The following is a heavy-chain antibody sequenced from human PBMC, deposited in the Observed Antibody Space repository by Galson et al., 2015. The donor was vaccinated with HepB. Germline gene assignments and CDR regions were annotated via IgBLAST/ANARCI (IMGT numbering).Heavy chain of an antibody. D-gene: IGHD2-2*01. J-gene: IGHJ5*02. CDR1: GFIFSDYY. V-gene: IGHV3-11*01. CDR2: ISRTGTTI. Sequence: SLRLSCAASGFIFSDYYMSWIRQAPGKGLEWISHISRTGTTIFYSDSVEGRFIISRDKSKNTLYLQMNSLRAEDTAVYYCARGPECSTTSCTKGRWFDPWGQGTLVPVSS. CDR3: ARGPECSTTSCTKGRWFDP.